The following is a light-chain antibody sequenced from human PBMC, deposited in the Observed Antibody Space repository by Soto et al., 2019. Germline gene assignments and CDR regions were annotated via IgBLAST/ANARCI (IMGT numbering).Light chain of an antibody. CDR1: QGISSY. CDR2: AAS. Sequence: AIRMTQSPSSFSASTGDRVTITCRASQGISSYLAWSQQKPGKAPKLLIYAASTLQSGVPSRFSGSGSWTDFTITISCLQSEDFATYYCQQYYSYPFLTFGGGTKVEIK. V-gene: IGKV1-8*01. CDR3: QQYYSYPFLT. J-gene: IGKJ4*01.